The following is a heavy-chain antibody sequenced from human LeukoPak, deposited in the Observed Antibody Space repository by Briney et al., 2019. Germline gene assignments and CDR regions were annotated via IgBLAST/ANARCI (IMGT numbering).Heavy chain of an antibody. CDR1: GFTVSSNY. J-gene: IGHJ4*02. V-gene: IGHV3-53*01. CDR3: ARDLSGSYQFDY. D-gene: IGHD1-26*01. Sequence: GGSLRLSCAASGFTVSSNYMSWVRQAPGKGLEWVSVIYSGGSTYYADSVKGRFTISRDNSKNTLYLQMNSLRAEDTAVYYCARDLSGSYQFDYWGQGTLVTVSS. CDR2: IYSGGST.